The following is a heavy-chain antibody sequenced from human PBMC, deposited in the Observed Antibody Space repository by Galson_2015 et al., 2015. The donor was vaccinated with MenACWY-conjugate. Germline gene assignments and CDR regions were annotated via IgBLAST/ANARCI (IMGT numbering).Heavy chain of an antibody. V-gene: IGHV3-49*03. Sequence: SLRLSCAASGFTFGDYAMSWFRQAPGKGLEWVGFIRSKAYGGTTEYAASVKGRFTISRDDSKSIAYLQMNSLKTEDTAVYYCTRASPWNWNYAGGVYYYYYGMDVWGQGTTVTVSS. D-gene: IGHD1-7*01. CDR3: TRASPWNWNYAGGVYYYYYGMDV. J-gene: IGHJ6*02. CDR1: GFTFGDYA. CDR2: IRSKAYGGTT.